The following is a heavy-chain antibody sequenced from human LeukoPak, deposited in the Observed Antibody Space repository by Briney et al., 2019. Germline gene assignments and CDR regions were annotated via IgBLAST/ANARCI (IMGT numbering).Heavy chain of an antibody. CDR2: IWDDGNNK. CDR1: GFTFSSYG. J-gene: IGHJ5*02. D-gene: IGHD3-10*01. CDR3: ARDSYQDYYGRFDP. V-gene: IGHV3-33*01. Sequence: PGGSLRLSCAASGFTFSSYGMHWVRQAPGKRLEWVAVIWDDGNNKRYANSVNGRFTISRDNSENTLYLQMNGLTAEDKAMYYCARDSYQDYYGRFDPWGQGTLVIVSS.